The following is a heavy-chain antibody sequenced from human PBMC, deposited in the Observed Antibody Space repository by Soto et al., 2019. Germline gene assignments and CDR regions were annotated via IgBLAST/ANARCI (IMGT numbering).Heavy chain of an antibody. CDR1: GGTFSSYA. CDR3: ARDRVATALV. V-gene: IGHV1-69*01. Sequence: QVQLVQSGAEVKKPGSSVKVSCKASGGTFSSYAISWVRQAPGQGLEWMGGIIPIFGTANYAQKFQGRVTMTEDESTSTAYKELSSLRAEYSAWDYCARDRVATALVWGQGTVVNGSS. CDR2: IIPIFGTA. D-gene: IGHD5-18*01. J-gene: IGHJ4*02.